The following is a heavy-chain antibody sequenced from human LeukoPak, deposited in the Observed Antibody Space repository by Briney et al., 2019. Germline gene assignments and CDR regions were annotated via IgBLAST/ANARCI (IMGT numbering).Heavy chain of an antibody. Sequence: STISSSGGSAFYPDSVKGRYTISRDNSKNTLYLQMDSLRAEDTAIYYCAKQAEHFGDSKTDYWGQGTLVTVSS. J-gene: IGHJ4*02. V-gene: IGHV3-23*01. D-gene: IGHD2-21*02. CDR3: AKQAEHFGDSKTDY. CDR2: ISSSGGSA.